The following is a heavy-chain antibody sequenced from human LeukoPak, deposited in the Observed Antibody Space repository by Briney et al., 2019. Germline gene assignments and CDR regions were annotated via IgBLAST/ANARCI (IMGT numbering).Heavy chain of an antibody. CDR1: AYTFTSFG. J-gene: IGHJ5*01. CDR3: AQNQRGSMSYFLDS. Sequence: ASVKVSCKASAYTFTSFGITWVQQAPGQGLEWMGWISAYNGNTNYAQKFQGRVTMTTDTSTNTAYMEMRSLRFNDTAVYYCAQNQRGSMSYFLDSWGQGTLVTVSS. D-gene: IGHD1-26*01. CDR2: ISAYNGNT. V-gene: IGHV1-18*01.